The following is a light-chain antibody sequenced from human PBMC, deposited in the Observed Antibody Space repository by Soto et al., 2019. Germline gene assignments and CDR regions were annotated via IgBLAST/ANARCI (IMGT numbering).Light chain of an antibody. V-gene: IGLV1-44*01. Sequence: QSVLTQPPSASGTPGPRVTISCSGSSSNIGSNTVNWYQQLPGTAPKLLIYSNNQRPSGVPDRFSGSKSGTSASLAISGRQSEDEADYYCAAWDDSLNGYVFGTGTKLTVL. CDR2: SNN. J-gene: IGLJ1*01. CDR3: AAWDDSLNGYV. CDR1: SSNIGSNT.